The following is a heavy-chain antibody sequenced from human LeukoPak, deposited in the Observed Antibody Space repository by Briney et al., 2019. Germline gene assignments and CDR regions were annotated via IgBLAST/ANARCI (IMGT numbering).Heavy chain of an antibody. D-gene: IGHD5-12*01. CDR3: ARIQWLLFVYFDY. J-gene: IGHJ4*02. Sequence: TAGSLRLSCAASGFTFSSYWMSWVRQAPGKGMEWVANIKQDGSEKYYLDSVKGRSTISRDNAKNSLYLEMNSLRAEDTAVYYCARIQWLLFVYFDYWGQGTLVTVSS. CDR2: IKQDGSEK. CDR1: GFTFSSYW. V-gene: IGHV3-7*01.